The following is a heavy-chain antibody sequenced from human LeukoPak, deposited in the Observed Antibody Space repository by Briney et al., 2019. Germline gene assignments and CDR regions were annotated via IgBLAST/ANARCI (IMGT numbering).Heavy chain of an antibody. D-gene: IGHD6-19*01. CDR1: GLSFSSYW. V-gene: IGHV3-7*01. CDR3: ARGAWYYGY. Sequence: GGSLRLSCAASGLSFSSYWMSWVRQAPGKGLEWVANIKQDGSEKYYVASVKGRFTISRDNAKNSLYLQINRLGADDTAVYYCARGAWYYGYWGQGTLVSVSS. CDR2: IKQDGSEK. J-gene: IGHJ4*02.